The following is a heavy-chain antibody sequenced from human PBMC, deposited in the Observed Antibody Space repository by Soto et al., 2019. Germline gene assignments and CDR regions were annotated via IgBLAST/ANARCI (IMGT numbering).Heavy chain of an antibody. Sequence: GGSLRLSCAATGFTFSVYAMTWVRQAPGKGLEGVSAVTANGGSTYSADSVKGRFTISRDNSKNTLFLQMNSLRDEDTAVYYCASLGVGDWANYYYYYGMDVWRQGSTVTVSS. CDR1: GFTFSVYA. CDR2: VTANGGST. CDR3: ASLGVGDWANYYYYYGMDV. J-gene: IGHJ6*02. V-gene: IGHV3-23*01. D-gene: IGHD2-21*02.